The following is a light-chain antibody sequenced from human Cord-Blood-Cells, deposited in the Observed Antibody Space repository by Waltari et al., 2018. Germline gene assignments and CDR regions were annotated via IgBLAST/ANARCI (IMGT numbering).Light chain of an antibody. CDR1: SSDVGGSNY. CDR2: DVS. CDR3: SSYTSSSTVV. Sequence: QSALTQPASVSGSPGQSITISCTGTSSDVGGSNYVSWYQQHPGKAPKLMIYDVSNRPSGVSNRFSGSKSGNTASLTISGLQAEDEADYYCSSYTSSSTVVCGGGTKLTVL. V-gene: IGLV2-14*01. J-gene: IGLJ2*01.